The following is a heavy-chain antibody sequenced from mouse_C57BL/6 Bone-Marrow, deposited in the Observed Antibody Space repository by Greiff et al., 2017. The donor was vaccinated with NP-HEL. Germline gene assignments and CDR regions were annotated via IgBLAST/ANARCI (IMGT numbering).Heavy chain of an antibody. V-gene: IGHV1-82*01. CDR2: IYPGDGDT. D-gene: IGHD3-2*02. CDR3: AYTAQVYYYAMDY. CDR1: GYAFSSSW. Sequence: VQLVESGPELVKPGASVKISCKASGYAFSSSWMNWVKQRPGKGLEWIGRIYPGDGDTNYNGKFKGKATLTADKSSSTAYMQLSSLTSEDSAVYYCAYTAQVYYYAMDYWGQGTSVTVSS. J-gene: IGHJ4*01.